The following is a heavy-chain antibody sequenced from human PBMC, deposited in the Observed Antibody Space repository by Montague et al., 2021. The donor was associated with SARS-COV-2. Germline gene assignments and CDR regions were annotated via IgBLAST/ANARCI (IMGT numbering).Heavy chain of an antibody. J-gene: IGHJ4*02. V-gene: IGHV3-20*04. CDR2: INRNGDTT. CDR1: GFTLDDYG. D-gene: IGHD5-24*01. Sequence: SLRLSCAASGFTLDDYGMSWVRQAPGKGLEWVSGINRNGDTTDYADSVKGRFTISRDNVKNSLYLQMNSLIAEDTALYYCSRGYNYGPFNLWGQGTLVTVTS. CDR3: SRGYNYGPFNL.